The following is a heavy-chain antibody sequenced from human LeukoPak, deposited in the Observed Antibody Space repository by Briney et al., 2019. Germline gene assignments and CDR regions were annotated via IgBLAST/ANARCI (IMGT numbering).Heavy chain of an antibody. J-gene: IGHJ4*02. V-gene: IGHV4-59*11. CDR1: GASFESHY. D-gene: IGHD4-23*01. Sequence: PSETLSLTCNVSGASFESHYWTWIRQTPDKRLEWIGYYFDTGSTDYNTSLKSRVTMSVDRSKNQFFLSLKSVTAADTAVYYCVRTGWELLTTWGPGTPVTVSS. CDR2: YFDTGST. CDR3: VRTGWELLTT.